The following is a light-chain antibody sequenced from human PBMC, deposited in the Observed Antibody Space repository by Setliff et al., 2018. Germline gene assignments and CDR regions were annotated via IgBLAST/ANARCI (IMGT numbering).Light chain of an antibody. CDR1: SSDVGAYDY. CDR3: FSYTSSSSYV. V-gene: IGLV2-14*03. CDR2: DVS. J-gene: IGLJ1*01. Sequence: QSVLTQPASVSGSPGQSITISCTGSSSDVGAYDYVSWYQHHPGRAPKFMIYDVSTRPSGVANRFSGSKSGNTASLTISGLQAEDEADYYCFSYTSSSSYVFGSGTKVTVL.